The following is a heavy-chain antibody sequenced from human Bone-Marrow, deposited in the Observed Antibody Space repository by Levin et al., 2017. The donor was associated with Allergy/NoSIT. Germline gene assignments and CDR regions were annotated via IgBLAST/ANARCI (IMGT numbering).Heavy chain of an antibody. CDR3: AKDIGGWEVGATTVPYYYYYGMDV. CDR2: ISWDGGST. V-gene: IGHV3-43*01. Sequence: GGSLRLSCAASGFTFDDYTMHWVRQAPGKGLEWVSLISWDGGSTYYADSVKGRFTISRDNSKNSLYLQMNSLRTEDTALYYCAKDIGGWEVGATTVPYYYYYGMDVWGQGTTVTVSS. D-gene: IGHD1-26*01. CDR1: GFTFDDYT. J-gene: IGHJ6*02.